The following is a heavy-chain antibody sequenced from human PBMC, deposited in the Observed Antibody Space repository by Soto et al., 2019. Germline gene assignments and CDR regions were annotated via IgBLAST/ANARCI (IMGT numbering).Heavy chain of an antibody. D-gene: IGHD2-15*01. V-gene: IGHV3-7*01. CDR2: IKQDGSEK. J-gene: IGHJ4*02. CDR3: ARDRGYCTGGTCYSVLDY. CDR1: GFTFSAYY. Sequence: EVQLVESGGGLVRPGGSLRLSCAASGFTFSAYYMNWVRQAPGTGLEWVANIKQDGSEKNYVDSVKGRFTISRDNAKNSLFLQMNSLRAEDTAVYYCARDRGYCTGGTCYSVLDYWGQGILVTVSS.